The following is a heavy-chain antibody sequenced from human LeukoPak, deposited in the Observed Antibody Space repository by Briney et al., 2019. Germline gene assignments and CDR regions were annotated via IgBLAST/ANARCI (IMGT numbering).Heavy chain of an antibody. CDR1: GGSISSYY. CDR2: IYYSGST. CDR3: ARNNWKAWLDP. J-gene: IGHJ5*02. Sequence: PSETLSLTCTVSGGSISSYYWSWIRQPPGKGLEWIGYIYYSGSTNYNPSLKSRVTISVDTSKNQFSLKLSSVTAADTAVYYCARNNWKAWLDPWGLGTLVTVSS. D-gene: IGHD1-1*01. V-gene: IGHV4-59*01.